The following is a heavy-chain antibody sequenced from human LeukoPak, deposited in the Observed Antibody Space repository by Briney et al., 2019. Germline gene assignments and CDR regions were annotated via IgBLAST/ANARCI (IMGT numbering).Heavy chain of an antibody. CDR3: ARAAVAGTLVYYYMDV. Sequence: SETLSLTCAVYGGSFSGYYWSWTRQPPGKGLEWIGEINHSGSTNYNPSLKSRVTISVDTSKNQFSLKLSSVTAADTAVYYCARAAVAGTLVYYYMDVWGKGTTVTVSS. V-gene: IGHV4-34*01. J-gene: IGHJ6*03. D-gene: IGHD6-19*01. CDR2: INHSGST. CDR1: GGSFSGYY.